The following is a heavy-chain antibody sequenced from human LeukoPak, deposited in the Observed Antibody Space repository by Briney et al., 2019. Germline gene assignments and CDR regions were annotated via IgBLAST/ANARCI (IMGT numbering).Heavy chain of an antibody. CDR2: INPNSGGT. J-gene: IGHJ5*02. D-gene: IGHD3-10*01. CDR1: GYTFTGYY. CDR3: AREPMVRDFNWFDP. Sequence: ASVKVSXKASGYTFTGYYIHWVRQAPGQGLEWMGRINPNSGGTNYAQKFQGRVTMTRDTSISTAYMELNRLTSDDTAVYYCAREPMVRDFNWFDPWGQGTLVTVSS. V-gene: IGHV1-2*06.